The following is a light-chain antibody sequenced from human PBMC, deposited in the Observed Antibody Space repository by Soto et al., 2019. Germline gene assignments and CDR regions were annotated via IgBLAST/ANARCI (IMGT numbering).Light chain of an antibody. J-gene: IGKJ3*01. CDR3: HQRSTWPFT. CDR2: DAS. Sequence: EIVLTQSPATLSLSPGERATLSCRASQSISSYLAWYQQKPDQAPRLRIYDASNRATVVTDRFSDSGYGTDFTLTISSLEPEDFAVYYCHQRSTWPFTFGPGTKVDIK. CDR1: QSISSY. V-gene: IGKV3-11*01.